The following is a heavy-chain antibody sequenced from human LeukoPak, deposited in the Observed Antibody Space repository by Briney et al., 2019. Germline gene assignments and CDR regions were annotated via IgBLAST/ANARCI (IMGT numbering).Heavy chain of an antibody. D-gene: IGHD6-13*01. J-gene: IGHJ4*02. CDR1: GGSISDYY. CDR3: ARNATSSDVIVAPARGYFDY. Sequence: PSETLSLTCTVSGGSISDYYWSWIRQPPGKGLEWIGYIYHTGSTNHNPSLKSRVTISVDTSKNQFSLKLTSVTAADTAVYYCARNATSSDVIVAPARGYFDYWGQGILVTVSP. V-gene: IGHV4-59*08. CDR2: IYHTGST.